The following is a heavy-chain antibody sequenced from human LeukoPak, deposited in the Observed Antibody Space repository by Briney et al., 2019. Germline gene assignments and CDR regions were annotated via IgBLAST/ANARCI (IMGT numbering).Heavy chain of an antibody. CDR2: IYPADSDI. Sequence: GESLKISCKGSGYSINNYWIGWVRQVPGKGLEWMGTIYPADSDIRYSPSFQGQVTISADKSISTAYLQWSSLKASDTAMYYCARLQQQWYFDLWGRGTLVTVSS. J-gene: IGHJ2*01. CDR3: ARLQQQWYFDL. V-gene: IGHV5-51*01. D-gene: IGHD6-13*01. CDR1: GYSINNYW.